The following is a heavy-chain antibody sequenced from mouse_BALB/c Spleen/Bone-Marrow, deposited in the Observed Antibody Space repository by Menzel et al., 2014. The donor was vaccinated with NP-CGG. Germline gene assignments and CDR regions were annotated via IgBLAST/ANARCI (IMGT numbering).Heavy chain of an antibody. J-gene: IGHJ3*01. Sequence: EVKLQESGGGLVQPGGSRKLSCAASGFTFSSFGMHWVRQAPEKGLEWVAYISSGSSTINYADTVKGRFTISRDNPKNTLFLQMTSLRSEDTAMYYCARRGNYAWFAYWGQGTLVTVSA. D-gene: IGHD2-1*01. CDR2: ISSGSSTI. CDR1: GFTFSSFG. V-gene: IGHV5-17*02. CDR3: ARRGNYAWFAY.